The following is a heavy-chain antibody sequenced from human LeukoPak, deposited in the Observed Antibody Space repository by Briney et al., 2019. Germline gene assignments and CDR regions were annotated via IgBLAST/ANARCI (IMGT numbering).Heavy chain of an antibody. CDR2: IYYSGST. D-gene: IGHD6-19*01. CDR3: ARRRYTSGQVDS. V-gene: IGHV4-59*08. CDR1: GGSISSYY. Sequence: SETLSLTCTVSGGSISSYYWSWIRQPPGKGLEWIGYIYYSGSTNYNPSLKSRVTISVDTSKNQFSLKLTSVTAADTAVYYCARRRYTSGQVDSWGQGTLVTVSS. J-gene: IGHJ4*02.